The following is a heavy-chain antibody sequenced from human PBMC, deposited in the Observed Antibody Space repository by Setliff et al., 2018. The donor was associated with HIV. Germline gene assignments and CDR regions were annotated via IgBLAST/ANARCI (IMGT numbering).Heavy chain of an antibody. J-gene: IGHJ4*02. CDR1: GGSISSYY. CDR3: TGDYNSGSNRFDY. V-gene: IGHV4-59*08. CDR2: SHNNGNT. Sequence: SETLSLTCTVSGGSISSYYWSWIRQPPGEGLEWIGYSHNNGNTHYNPSLKSRVTISVDTSKNHVSLRLNSVTAADAAVYYCTGDYNSGSNRFDYWGQGTPVTVSS. D-gene: IGHD3-10*01.